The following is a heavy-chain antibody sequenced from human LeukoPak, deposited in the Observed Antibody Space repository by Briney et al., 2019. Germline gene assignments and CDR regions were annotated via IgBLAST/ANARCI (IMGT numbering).Heavy chain of an antibody. CDR1: GFTFITYA. V-gene: IGHV3-23*01. CDR3: ARLSGSYSNSPFYFDY. J-gene: IGHJ4*02. CDR2: FSGGDDST. Sequence: PGGSLRLSCAGSGFTFITYAMSWVRQAPGKGLEWVSAFSGGDDSTYYAHSVRGRFTISRDSSRNTLYLQMNSLRAEDTAVYYCARLSGSYSNSPFYFDYWGQGTLVTVSS. D-gene: IGHD3-10*01.